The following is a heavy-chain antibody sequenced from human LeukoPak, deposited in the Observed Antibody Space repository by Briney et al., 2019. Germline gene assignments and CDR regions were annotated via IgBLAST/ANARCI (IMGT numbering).Heavy chain of an antibody. V-gene: IGHV4-39*07. CDR1: GGSISSGSYY. D-gene: IGHD6-19*01. CDR2: IYYSGST. CDR3: ARERRRRDSSGYLLLPYGMDV. Sequence: SETLSLTCTVSGGSISSGSYYWGWIRQPPGKGLEWIGSIYYSGSTYYNPSLKSRVTISVDTSKNQFSLKLSSVTAADTAVYYCARERRRRDSSGYLLLPYGMDVWGQGTTVTVSS. J-gene: IGHJ6*02.